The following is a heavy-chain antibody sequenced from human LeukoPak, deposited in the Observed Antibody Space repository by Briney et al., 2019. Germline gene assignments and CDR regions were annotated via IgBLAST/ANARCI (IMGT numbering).Heavy chain of an antibody. CDR3: ARDGPRAQLRYFDWSVDY. V-gene: IGHV3-23*01. J-gene: IGHJ4*02. CDR2: ISSIGDT. CDR1: GFTFSSYA. Sequence: GGSLRLSCAASGFTFSSYAVSWVRQAPGKGLEWVSAISSIGDTYYADSVKGRFTISRDNSKNTLYLQMNSLRAEDTAVYYCARDGPRAQLRYFDWSVDYWGQGTLVTVSS. D-gene: IGHD3-9*01.